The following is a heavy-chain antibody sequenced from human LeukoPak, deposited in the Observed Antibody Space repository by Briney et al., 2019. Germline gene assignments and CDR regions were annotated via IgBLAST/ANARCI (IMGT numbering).Heavy chain of an antibody. Sequence: SETLSLTCTVSGGSISSGSYYWSWIRQPAGKGLEWIGRIYTSGSTNYNPSLKSRVTISVDRSKNQFSLKLSSVTAADTAVYYCARDGLLMGELRHFDYWGQGTLVTVSS. CDR1: GGSISSGSYY. CDR2: IYTSGST. CDR3: ARDGLLMGELRHFDY. D-gene: IGHD1-26*01. V-gene: IGHV4-61*02. J-gene: IGHJ4*02.